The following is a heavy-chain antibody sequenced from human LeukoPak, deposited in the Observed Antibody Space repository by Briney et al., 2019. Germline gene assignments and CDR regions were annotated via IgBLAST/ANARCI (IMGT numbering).Heavy chain of an antibody. V-gene: IGHV3-21*01. CDR2: ISSSSSSI. Sequence: GGSLRLSCAASGFTFSSYSMNWVRQAPGKGLEWVSSISSSSSSIYYTDSVKGPFTISRDTATNSLYLQMNSLRAEDTAVYYCARVGRYDSGSYYSYGMDVWGQGTTVTVSS. J-gene: IGHJ6*02. CDR3: ARVGRYDSGSYYSYGMDV. CDR1: GFTFSSYS. D-gene: IGHD1-26*01.